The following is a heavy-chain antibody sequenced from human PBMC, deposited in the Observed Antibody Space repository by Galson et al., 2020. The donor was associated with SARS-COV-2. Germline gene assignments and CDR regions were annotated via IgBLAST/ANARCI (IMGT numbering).Heavy chain of an antibody. CDR3: ARLSRFSSTYYWYFDL. J-gene: IGHJ2*01. Sequence: SETLSLTCAVYGGSFSGYYWSWSRQPPGKGLEWLGEFTDSGSTNYNPSLKSRVTISVDTSKNQFSLKLSSVTAADTAVYYCARLSRFSSTYYWYFDLWGRGTLVTVSS. CDR1: GGSFSGYY. D-gene: IGHD6-6*01. CDR2: FTDSGST. V-gene: IGHV4-34*01.